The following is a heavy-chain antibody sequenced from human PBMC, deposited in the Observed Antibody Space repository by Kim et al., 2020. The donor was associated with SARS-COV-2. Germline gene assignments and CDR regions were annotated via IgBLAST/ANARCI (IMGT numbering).Heavy chain of an antibody. CDR3: ARDWGYFGSTSRRKTPYVMAV. J-gene: IGHJ6*02. Sequence: SVKVSCKASGGTFSSYAISWVRQAPGHGLEWMGGIIPLFTTSNYAQRFQARVTITADESTSTAYMELSSLRSEDTAVYFCARDWGYFGSTSRRKTPYVMAVWGQGTTVTV. CDR2: IIPLFTTS. D-gene: IGHD3-10*01. CDR1: GGTFSSYA. V-gene: IGHV1-69*13.